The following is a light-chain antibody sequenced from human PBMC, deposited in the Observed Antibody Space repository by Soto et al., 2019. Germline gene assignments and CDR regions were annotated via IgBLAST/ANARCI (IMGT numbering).Light chain of an antibody. Sequence: DIQMTQSPSTLSASVGDRVTNTCRASQSISSWLAWYQQKPGKAPKLLIYDASSLESGVPSRFSGSGSGTEFTLTISSLQPDDFATYYCQQSYSTPITFGQGTRLEIK. CDR3: QQSYSTPIT. CDR2: DAS. CDR1: QSISSW. V-gene: IGKV1-5*01. J-gene: IGKJ5*01.